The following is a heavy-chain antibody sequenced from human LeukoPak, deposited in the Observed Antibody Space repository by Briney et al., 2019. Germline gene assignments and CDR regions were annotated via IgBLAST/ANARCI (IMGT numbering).Heavy chain of an antibody. Sequence: PGGSLRLSCAASGFTFRNYAMSWVRQAPGMGLEWVSAVSGRDDSTYYADSVKGRFTISRDNSKNTLYLQMNSLRAEDTAVYYCAKWGDYDILTGYYDSDYWGQGTLVTVSS. CDR3: AKWGDYDILTGYYDSDY. CDR1: GFTFRNYA. J-gene: IGHJ4*02. V-gene: IGHV3-23*01. D-gene: IGHD3-9*01. CDR2: VSGRDDST.